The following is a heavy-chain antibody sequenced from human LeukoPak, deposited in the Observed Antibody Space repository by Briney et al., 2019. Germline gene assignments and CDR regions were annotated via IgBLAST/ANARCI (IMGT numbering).Heavy chain of an antibody. D-gene: IGHD3-22*01. V-gene: IGHV3-23*01. J-gene: IGHJ4*02. CDR2: ISGSGGST. CDR1: GFTFSSYA. Sequence: GGSLRLSCAASGFTFSSYAMSWVRQAPGKGLEWVSAISGSGGSTYYADSVKGRFTISRDNSKNTLYLQMNSLRAEDTAAYYCAKGASSGYYYGGIDYWGQGTLVTVSS. CDR3: AKGASSGYYYGGIDY.